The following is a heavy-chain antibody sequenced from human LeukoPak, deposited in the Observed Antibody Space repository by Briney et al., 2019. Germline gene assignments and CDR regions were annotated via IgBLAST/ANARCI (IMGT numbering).Heavy chain of an antibody. CDR2: IIPIFGTA. J-gene: IGHJ4*02. CDR1: GGTFSSYA. V-gene: IGHV1-69*13. Sequence: ASVKVSCKASGGTFSSYAISWVRQAPGQGLEWMGGIIPIFGTANYAEKFQGRFTITADESTSTAYMELSSLRSEDTAVYYCAGNYYGSGSYPDYWGQGTLVTVSS. D-gene: IGHD3-10*01. CDR3: AGNYYGSGSYPDY.